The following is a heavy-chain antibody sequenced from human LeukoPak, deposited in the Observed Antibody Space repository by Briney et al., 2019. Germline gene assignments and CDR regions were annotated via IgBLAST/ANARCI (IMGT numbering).Heavy chain of an antibody. D-gene: IGHD6-13*01. Sequence: GGSLRLSCAASGFTFDDYAMHWVRQAPGKGLEWVSGISWSSGSIGYADSVKGRFTISRDNAKNSLYLQMNSLRAEDMALYYCAKDREAAAGYYFDYWGQGTLVTVSS. J-gene: IGHJ4*02. CDR3: AKDREAAAGYYFDY. CDR2: ISWSSGSI. CDR1: GFTFDDYA. V-gene: IGHV3-9*03.